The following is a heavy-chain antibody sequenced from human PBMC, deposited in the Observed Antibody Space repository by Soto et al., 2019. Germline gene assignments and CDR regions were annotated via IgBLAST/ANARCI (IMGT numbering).Heavy chain of an antibody. CDR1: GGSISSGGYY. V-gene: IGHV4-39*01. J-gene: IGHJ6*03. CDR3: ASHHTESLYSFYMDF. Sequence: PSETLSLTCTVFGGSISSGGYYWGWIRQPTGKGLEWIGTVYYTGSTYYNPSLRSRVAISVDTSKSQFSLNLNSVTAADTAVYYCASHHTESLYSFYMDFWGTGTRVTLSS. D-gene: IGHD5-18*01. CDR2: VYYTGST.